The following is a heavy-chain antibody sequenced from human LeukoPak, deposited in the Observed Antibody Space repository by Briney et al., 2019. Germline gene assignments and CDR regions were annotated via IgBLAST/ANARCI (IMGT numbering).Heavy chain of an antibody. CDR2: IYSGGST. V-gene: IGHV3-53*01. Sequence: PGGSLRLSCAASGFTVCSNYMSWVRQAPGKGLEWVSVIYSGGSTYYADSVKGRFTISRDNSKNTLYLQMTSLRAEDTAVCYCARDDWESNYWGQGTLVTVSS. CDR3: ARDDWESNY. D-gene: IGHD3-9*01. CDR1: GFTVCSNY. J-gene: IGHJ4*02.